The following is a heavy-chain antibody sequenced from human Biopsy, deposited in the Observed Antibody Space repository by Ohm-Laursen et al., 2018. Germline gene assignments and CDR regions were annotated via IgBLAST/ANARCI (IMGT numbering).Heavy chain of an antibody. CDR2: ITSSGDTT. D-gene: IGHD3-22*01. CDR1: GFTFRNYA. V-gene: IGHV3-23*01. Sequence: SLRLSCSASGFTFRNYALTWVRQAPGKGLEWVSAITSSGDTTYYSDSVKGRFTISRDSSKNTLHLQMNSLRAEDTAVYYCAKDQGYYYDRSVYYYFDYWGQGTLVTVPS. CDR3: AKDQGYYYDRSVYYYFDY. J-gene: IGHJ4*02.